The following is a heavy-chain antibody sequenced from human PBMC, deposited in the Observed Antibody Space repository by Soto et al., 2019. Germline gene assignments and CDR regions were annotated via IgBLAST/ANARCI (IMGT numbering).Heavy chain of an antibody. D-gene: IGHD6-19*01. CDR3: AAFLSGWHDVDY. CDR1: GFTFTSSA. J-gene: IGHJ4*02. CDR2: IVVGSGNT. Sequence: QMQLVQSGPEVKKPGTSVKVSCKASGFTFTSSAMQWVRQARGQRLEWIGWIVVGSGNTNYAQKFQESVTITRDMSTSTAYMGLSSLRSEDTAVYYCAAFLSGWHDVDYWGQGTLVTVSS. V-gene: IGHV1-58*02.